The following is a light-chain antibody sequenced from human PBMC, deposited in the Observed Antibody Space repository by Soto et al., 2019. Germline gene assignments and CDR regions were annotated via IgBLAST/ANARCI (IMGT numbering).Light chain of an antibody. CDR3: CSCAGSSSTGTVRV. Sequence: QSALTQPRSVSGSPGHSVTISCTGTSSDVGAYNYVSWYQQHPGQAPKLMIYDVNRRPSGVPDRFSGSKSGNTASLTISGLQAEDEADYYCCSCAGSSSTGTVRVFGGGTNLTVL. CDR1: SSDVGAYNY. CDR2: DVN. J-gene: IGLJ3*02. V-gene: IGLV2-11*01.